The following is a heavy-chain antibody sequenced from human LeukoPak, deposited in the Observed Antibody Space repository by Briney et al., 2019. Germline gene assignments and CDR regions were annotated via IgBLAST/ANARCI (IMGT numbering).Heavy chain of an antibody. CDR1: GYTFTSYG. Sequence: ASVKVSCKASGYTFTSYGISWVRQAPGQGLEWMGWISAYNGNTNYAQELQGRVTMTTDTSTSTAYMELRSLRSDDTAVYYCARDRRDYYDSSGYYPEDYWGQGTLVTVSS. CDR3: ARDRRDYYDSSGYYPEDY. D-gene: IGHD3-22*01. V-gene: IGHV1-18*01. J-gene: IGHJ4*02. CDR2: ISAYNGNT.